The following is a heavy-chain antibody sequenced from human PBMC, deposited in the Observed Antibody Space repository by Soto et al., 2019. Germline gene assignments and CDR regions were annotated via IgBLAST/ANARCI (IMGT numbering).Heavy chain of an antibody. Sequence: GEALKNSCKGSGYSFTSYWIRWVRQLPGKGLEWMGIIYPGDSDTRYSPSFQGQVTISADKSISTAYLQWSSLKASDTAMYYCARVPAASIHRFDSWGQGTLVTVSS. D-gene: IGHD2-2*01. V-gene: IGHV5-51*01. CDR1: GYSFTSYW. CDR2: IYPGDSDT. J-gene: IGHJ5*01. CDR3: ARVPAASIHRFDS.